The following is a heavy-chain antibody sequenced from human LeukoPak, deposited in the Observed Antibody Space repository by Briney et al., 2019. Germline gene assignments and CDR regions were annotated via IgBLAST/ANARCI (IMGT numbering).Heavy chain of an antibody. CDR3: ATVIGAAGGSSY. D-gene: IGHD6-13*01. Sequence: GESLQISCKGSGYSFTTYWIGWVRQLPGKGLEWMGIIYPGDSDTRYSPSFKGQVIISADKSISTAYLQWSSLKASDTAMYYCATVIGAAGGSSYWGQGTQVTVSS. CDR2: IYPGDSDT. CDR1: GYSFTTYW. J-gene: IGHJ4*02. V-gene: IGHV5-51*01.